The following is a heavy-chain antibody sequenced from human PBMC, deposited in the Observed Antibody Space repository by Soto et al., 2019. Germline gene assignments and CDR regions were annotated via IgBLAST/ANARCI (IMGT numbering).Heavy chain of an antibody. D-gene: IGHD3-16*02. Sequence: EVQLLESGGGLVQPGGSLRLSCAASGFTFSSYAMSWVRQAPGKGLEWVSAISGSGGSTYYADSVKGRFTISRDNSKNTLYLQMNSLRAEDTPVYYCAKDNYDYIWGSYRSNNYFDYWGQGTLVTVSS. CDR3: AKDNYDYIWGSYRSNNYFDY. J-gene: IGHJ4*02. CDR2: ISGSGGST. V-gene: IGHV3-23*01. CDR1: GFTFSSYA.